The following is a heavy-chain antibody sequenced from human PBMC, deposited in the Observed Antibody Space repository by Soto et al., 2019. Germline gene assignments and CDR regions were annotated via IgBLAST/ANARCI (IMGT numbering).Heavy chain of an antibody. Sequence: QVQLVQSGAEVKKPGASVKVSCKASGYTFTSYDINWVRQATGQGLEWMGWMNPNSGNTGYAQKFQGRVTMTRNTSIRTAYMELSSLRSEATAVYYCARERTGTTSMDVWGQGPTVTVSS. J-gene: IGHJ6*02. CDR1: GYTFTSYD. V-gene: IGHV1-8*01. CDR2: MNPNSGNT. D-gene: IGHD1-1*01. CDR3: ARERTGTTSMDV.